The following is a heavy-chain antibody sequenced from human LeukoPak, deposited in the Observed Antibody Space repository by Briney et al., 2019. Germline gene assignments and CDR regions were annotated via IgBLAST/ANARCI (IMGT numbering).Heavy chain of an antibody. CDR2: VNWNGGST. D-gene: IGHD4-23*01. J-gene: IGHJ4*02. CDR1: GFTFDDYG. CDR3: ARIDYGGNSVGSVFDY. Sequence: GGSLRLSCAASGFTFDDYGMSWVRQAPGKGLEWVSGVNWNGGSTGYADSVKGRFTISRDNAKNSLYLQMNSLRAEDTALYYCARIDYGGNSVGSVFDYWGQGTLVTVSS. V-gene: IGHV3-20*04.